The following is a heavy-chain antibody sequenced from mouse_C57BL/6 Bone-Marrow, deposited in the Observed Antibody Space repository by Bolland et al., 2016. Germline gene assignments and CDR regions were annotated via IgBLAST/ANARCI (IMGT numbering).Heavy chain of an antibody. CDR3: ARWDHYGSSLAY. CDR2: GST. D-gene: IGHD1-1*01. J-gene: IGHJ3*01. V-gene: IGHV1-78*01. Sequence: GSTKYNEKFKGKATLTADKSSSTAYMQLNSLTSEDSAVYFCARWDHYGSSLAYWGQGTLV.